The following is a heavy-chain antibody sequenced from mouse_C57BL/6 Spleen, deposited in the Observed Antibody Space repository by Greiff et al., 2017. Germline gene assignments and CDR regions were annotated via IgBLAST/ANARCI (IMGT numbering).Heavy chain of an antibody. D-gene: IGHD2-5*01. V-gene: IGHV1-4*01. CDR3: ARSHYSNYDWYFDV. J-gene: IGHJ1*03. CDR2: INPRSGYT. Sequence: QVHVKQSGAELARPGASVKMSCKASGYTFTSYTMHWVKQRPGQGLEWIGYINPRSGYTKYNQKFKDKATLTADKSSSTAYMQLSSLTSEDSAVYYCARSHYSNYDWYFDVWGTGTTVTVSS. CDR1: GYTFTSYT.